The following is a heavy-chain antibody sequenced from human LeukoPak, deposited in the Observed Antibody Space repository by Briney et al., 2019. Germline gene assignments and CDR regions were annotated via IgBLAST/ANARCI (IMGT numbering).Heavy chain of an antibody. V-gene: IGHV4-31*03. D-gene: IGHD3-3*01. J-gene: IGHJ6*02. Sequence: PSETLSLTCTVSGGSISSGGYYWSWIRQHPGKGLEWIGYIHYSGSTYYNPSLKSRVTISVDTSKNQFSLKLSSVTAADTAVYYCARDSSDFWSGYYRYGMDVWGQGTTVTVSS. CDR1: GGSISSGGYY. CDR2: IHYSGST. CDR3: ARDSSDFWSGYYRYGMDV.